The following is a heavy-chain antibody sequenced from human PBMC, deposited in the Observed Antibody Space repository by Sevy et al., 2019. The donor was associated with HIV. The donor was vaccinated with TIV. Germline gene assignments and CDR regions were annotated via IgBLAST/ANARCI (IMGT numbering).Heavy chain of an antibody. CDR1: GFPFSNYW. J-gene: IGHJ4*02. CDR2: IKQDESEI. CDR3: ARGPNYGDRTDYFEY. Sequence: GGSLRLSCAVSGFPFSNYWMSSVRQAPGKGLEWVANIKQDESEIYNVDSVKGRFTISRDNAKNSVSLQMNSLGAEDTAVYYCARGPNYGDRTDYFEYWGQGILVTVSS. V-gene: IGHV3-7*01. D-gene: IGHD4-17*01.